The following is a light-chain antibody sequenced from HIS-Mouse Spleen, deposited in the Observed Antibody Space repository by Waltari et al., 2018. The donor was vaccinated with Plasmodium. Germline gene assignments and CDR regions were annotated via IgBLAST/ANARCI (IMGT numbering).Light chain of an antibody. CDR1: QSISSW. V-gene: IGKV1-5*03. Sequence: DIQMTQSPSTLSASVGDRVTITCRASQSISSWLAWYKQKPGKAPKLLIYKAPSLESGVPSRFSGSGSGTEFTLTISSLQPDDFATYYCQQYNSYSWTFGQGTKVEIK. J-gene: IGKJ1*01. CDR2: KAP. CDR3: QQYNSYSWT.